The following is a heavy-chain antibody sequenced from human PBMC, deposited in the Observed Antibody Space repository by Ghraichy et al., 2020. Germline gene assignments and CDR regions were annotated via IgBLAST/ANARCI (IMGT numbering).Heavy chain of an antibody. V-gene: IGHV3-13*01. J-gene: IGHJ4*02. D-gene: IGHD3-10*01. Sequence: GGSLRLSCAASGFTFSRYDMHWVRQATGKGLEWVSAIGTAGDTYYPGFVKGRFTISRESAKNSLYLQMNSLRAGDTAVYYCARGITMVRGVIGVAAFDYWGQGTLVTVSS. CDR3: ARGITMVRGVIGVAAFDY. CDR1: GFTFSRYD. CDR2: IGTAGDT.